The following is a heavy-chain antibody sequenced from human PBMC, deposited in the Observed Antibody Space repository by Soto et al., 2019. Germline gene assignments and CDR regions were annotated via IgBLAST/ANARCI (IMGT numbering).Heavy chain of an antibody. CDR3: ARGIAVAVDFDY. D-gene: IGHD6-19*01. V-gene: IGHV4-59*01. CDR1: GGSISSYY. J-gene: IGHJ4*02. CDR2: IYYSGST. Sequence: PSETLSLTCTVSGGSISSYYWSWIRQPPGKGLEWIGYIYYSGSTNYNPSLKSRVTISVDTSKNQFSLKLSSVTAADTAVYYCARGIAVAVDFDYWGQGTLVTVS.